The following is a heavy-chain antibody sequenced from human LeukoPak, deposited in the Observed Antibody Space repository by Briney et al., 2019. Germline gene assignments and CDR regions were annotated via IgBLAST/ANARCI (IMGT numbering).Heavy chain of an antibody. CDR1: GGTFSSYA. V-gene: IGHV1-69*06. Sequence: ASVKVSCKASGGTFSSYAISLLRQAPGEGLEGMGGIIPIFGTANYAQKFQGRVTITADKSTSTAYMELRSLRSDDTAVYYCARVLVGATTGFDYWGQGTLVTVSS. CDR2: IIPIFGTA. CDR3: ARVLVGATTGFDY. D-gene: IGHD1-26*01. J-gene: IGHJ4*02.